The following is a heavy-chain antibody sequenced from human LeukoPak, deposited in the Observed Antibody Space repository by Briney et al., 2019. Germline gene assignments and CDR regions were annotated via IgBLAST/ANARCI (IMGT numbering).Heavy chain of an antibody. CDR2: INTDGSST. J-gene: IGHJ6*03. Sequence: GGSLRLSCAASGFTFSSYGMHWVRQAPGKGLVWVSRINTDGSSTSYADSVKGRFTISRDNAKNTLYLQMNSLRAEDTAVYYCARGYLITGYYYYMDVWGKGTTVTVSS. V-gene: IGHV3-74*01. CDR3: ARGYLITGYYYYMDV. D-gene: IGHD5-24*01. CDR1: GFTFSSYG.